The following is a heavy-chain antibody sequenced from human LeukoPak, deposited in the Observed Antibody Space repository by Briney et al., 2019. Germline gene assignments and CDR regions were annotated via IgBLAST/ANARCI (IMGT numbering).Heavy chain of an antibody. Sequence: PGGSLRLSCAASGFTFDDYGMSWVRQAPGKGLEWVSGINWNGGSTGYADSVKGRFTISRDNAKNMLYLQMNSLRAEDTAVYYCAKDLHYGSADYWGQGTLVTVSS. CDR2: INWNGGST. CDR3: AKDLHYGSADY. J-gene: IGHJ4*01. D-gene: IGHD3-10*01. V-gene: IGHV3-20*04. CDR1: GFTFDDYG.